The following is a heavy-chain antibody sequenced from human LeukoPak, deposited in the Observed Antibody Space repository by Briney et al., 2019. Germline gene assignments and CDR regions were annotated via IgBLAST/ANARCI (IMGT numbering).Heavy chain of an antibody. D-gene: IGHD6-13*01. CDR1: GFTVSSNY. CDR2: IYSGGDT. Sequence: GGSLRLSCAASGFTVSSNYMNWVRQAPGKGLEWVSIIYSGGDTYYADSVKGRFTISRDNSKNTLYPQMNNLRADDTAVYYCTRGPGSTWYSDYWGQGTLVTVSS. V-gene: IGHV3-66*02. J-gene: IGHJ4*02. CDR3: TRGPGSTWYSDY.